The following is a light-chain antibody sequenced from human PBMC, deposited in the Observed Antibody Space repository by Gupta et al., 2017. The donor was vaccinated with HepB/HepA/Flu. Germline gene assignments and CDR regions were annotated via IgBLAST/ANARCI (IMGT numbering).Light chain of an antibody. V-gene: IGLV2-23*02. CDR1: SRDGGSYNL. CDR2: EVS. CDR3: CSHASSSTVV. Sequence: QSALTQPASESGSPGESITISCTGTSRDGGSYNLFSWYQQNPGRAPKLKIYEVSKRSSGVSTRFSDSKAGNTASLTISVHTEEEDADYYGCSHASSSTVVFGGGIKPTVL. J-gene: IGLJ2*01.